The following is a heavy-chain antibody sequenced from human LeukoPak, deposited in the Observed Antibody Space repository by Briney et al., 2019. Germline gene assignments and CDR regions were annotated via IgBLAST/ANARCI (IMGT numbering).Heavy chain of an antibody. V-gene: IGHV1-69*05. CDR1: GGTFSSYA. J-gene: IGHJ4*02. CDR2: IIPIFGTA. Sequence: SVKVSCKASGGTFSSYAISWVRQAPGQGLEWMGGIIPIFGTANYAQKFQGRVTMTRDTSTSTVYMELKSLRSEDTAIYYCARDGTPEYDHIWGRPQLYWGQGTLVIVSS. D-gene: IGHD3-16*01. CDR3: ARDGTPEYDHIWGRPQLY.